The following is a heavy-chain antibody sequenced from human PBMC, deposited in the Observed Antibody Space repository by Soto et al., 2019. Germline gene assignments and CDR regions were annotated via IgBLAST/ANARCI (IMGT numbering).Heavy chain of an antibody. Sequence: QVQLQESGPGLVKPSETLSLTCTVSGGSISSYYWSWIRQPPGKGLEWIGYIYYSGSTNYNPSLKSRVTISVDTSKNQFSLKLSSVTAADTAVYYCARVGLTTVTKNWFDPWGQGTLVTVSS. CDR2: IYYSGST. CDR3: ARVGLTTVTKNWFDP. D-gene: IGHD4-17*01. CDR1: GGSISSYY. V-gene: IGHV4-59*01. J-gene: IGHJ5*02.